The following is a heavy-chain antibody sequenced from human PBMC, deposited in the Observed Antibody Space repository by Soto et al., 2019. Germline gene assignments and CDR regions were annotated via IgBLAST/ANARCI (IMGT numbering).Heavy chain of an antibody. Sequence: QVQLVESGGGVVQPGRSLRLSCAASGFLFGNFGMHWVRRATGEGLEWVATISGDGNDKYYPDSMKGRFTISRDNFNNTLYLQLNSLRPEDTAVYHCVQGASTSHQPLDSWGQGVLVTVSS. CDR1: GFLFGNFG. V-gene: IGHV3-30*03. D-gene: IGHD1-26*01. J-gene: IGHJ4*02. CDR2: ISGDGNDK. CDR3: VQGASTSHQPLDS.